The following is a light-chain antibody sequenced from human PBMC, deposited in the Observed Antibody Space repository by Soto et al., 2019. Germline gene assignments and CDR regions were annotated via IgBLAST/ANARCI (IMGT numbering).Light chain of an antibody. CDR3: QHYNSYSEA. V-gene: IGKV1-5*01. CDR1: QSISDS. Sequence: DIQMTQSPSTLSASVGDRVTITCRASQSISDSLAWYQQKPGKAPYLLISDASSLERGVPSRFSGSGSGTESPLTISSMQPDDFPTYSCQHYNSYSEAFGQGTKVDIK. CDR2: DAS. J-gene: IGKJ1*01.